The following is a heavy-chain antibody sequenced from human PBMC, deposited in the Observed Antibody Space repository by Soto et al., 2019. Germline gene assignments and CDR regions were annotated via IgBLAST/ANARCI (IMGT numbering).Heavy chain of an antibody. CDR3: ARADRLAGPRELDD. V-gene: IGHV3-11*06. Sequence: GCRRLSIASVGCSLTTYYMNWIRPASGKGVEWVSYISSRTRHKNDADSVKGRFTIAKDNAKTSLYLQMPSLRAEDTAGYYSARADRLAGPRELDDWGQGTLVTVSS. CDR1: GCSLTTYY. J-gene: IGHJ4*02. CDR2: ISSRTRHK. D-gene: IGHD1-7*01.